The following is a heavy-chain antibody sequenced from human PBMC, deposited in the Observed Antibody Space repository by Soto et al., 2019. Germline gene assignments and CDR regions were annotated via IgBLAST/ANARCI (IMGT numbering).Heavy chain of an antibody. J-gene: IGHJ6*02. Sequence: LSLTCTVSGGSISSYYWSWIRQPAGKGLEWIGRIYTSGSTNYNPSLKSRVTMSVDTSKNQFSLKLSSVTAADTAVYYCARDSAPGFRPRYYYYYGMDVWGQGTTVTVSS. CDR3: ARDSAPGFRPRYYYYYGMDV. CDR1: GGSISSYY. V-gene: IGHV4-4*07. D-gene: IGHD6-6*01. CDR2: IYTSGST.